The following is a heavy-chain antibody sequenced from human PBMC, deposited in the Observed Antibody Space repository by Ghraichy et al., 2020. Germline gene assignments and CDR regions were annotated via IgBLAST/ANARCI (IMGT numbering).Heavy chain of an antibody. CDR3: ARVDPIVVVPAIPPYYYYYFGIDV. J-gene: IGHJ6*02. CDR1: GFTFSSYS. V-gene: IGHV3-21*01. CDR2: ISSSSSYI. D-gene: IGHD2-2*01. Sequence: LSLTCAASGFTFSSYSMNWVRQAPGKGLEWLSSISSSSSYIYYADSVKGRFTISRDNAKNSLYLQMNSLRSEDTAVYYCARVDPIVVVPAIPPYYYYYFGIDVWGQGTSVTVYS.